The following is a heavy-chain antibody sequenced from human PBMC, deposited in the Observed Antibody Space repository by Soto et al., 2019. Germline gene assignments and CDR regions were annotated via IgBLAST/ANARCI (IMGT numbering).Heavy chain of an antibody. D-gene: IGHD6-13*01. CDR2: TSGSGDDI. V-gene: IGHV3-23*01. J-gene: IGHJ6*02. Sequence: ESVGGLVQPGGSLRLSCAASGFTLSSYAMNWVRHATGKGLEWVAATSGSGDDINYADSVKGRFTISRDNFKNTLFLQMNTLRAEDAAAYCCGRDVENNGYYDGMDVGGQGTTVTVSS. CDR3: GRDVENNGYYDGMDV. CDR1: GFTLSSYA.